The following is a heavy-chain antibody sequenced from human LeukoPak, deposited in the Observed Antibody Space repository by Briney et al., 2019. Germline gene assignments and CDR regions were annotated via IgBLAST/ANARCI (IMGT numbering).Heavy chain of an antibody. CDR1: GYTSSSYD. Sequence: GGSLSLSCAASGYTSSSYDMHWVRQAPGKGLEWVAVISYDKSDKYYADSVKGRFTISRDNPKNTLYLQMNSLKTEDTAVYYCARDGSPRRTYRQGYFDYWGQGTLVTVSS. CDR2: ISYDKSDK. D-gene: IGHD3-16*02. J-gene: IGHJ4*02. V-gene: IGHV3-30-3*01. CDR3: ARDGSPRRTYRQGYFDY.